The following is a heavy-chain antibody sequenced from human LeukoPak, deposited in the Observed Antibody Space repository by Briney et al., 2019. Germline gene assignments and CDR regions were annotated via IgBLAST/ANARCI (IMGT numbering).Heavy chain of an antibody. CDR1: GGSISSYY. J-gene: IGHJ3*02. D-gene: IGHD3-22*01. Sequence: SETLSLTCTVSGGSISSYYWSWIRQPPGKGLEWIGYIYYSGSTNYNPSLKSRVTISVGTSKNQFSLKLSSVTAADTAVYYCARDFNYYDSSGYPGAFDIWGQGTMVTVSS. CDR2: IYYSGST. CDR3: ARDFNYYDSSGYPGAFDI. V-gene: IGHV4-59*01.